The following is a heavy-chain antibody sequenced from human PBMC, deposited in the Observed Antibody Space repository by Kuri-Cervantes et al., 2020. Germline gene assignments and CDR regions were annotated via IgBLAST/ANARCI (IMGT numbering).Heavy chain of an antibody. V-gene: IGHV1-2*02. CDR1: GYTFTGYY. CDR3: ARGLYGDYVTWFDP. CDR2: ISPNSGGT. Sequence: ASVKVSCKASGYTFTGYYLHWVRQAPGQGLEWMGWISPNSGGTNFAQRFQGRVIMTRDTSISTAYMELSRLRSDDTAVYYCARGLYGDYVTWFDPWGQGTLVTVSS. D-gene: IGHD4-17*01. J-gene: IGHJ5*02.